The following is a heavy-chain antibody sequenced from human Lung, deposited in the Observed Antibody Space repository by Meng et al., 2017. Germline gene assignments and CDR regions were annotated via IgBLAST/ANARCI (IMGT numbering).Heavy chain of an antibody. CDR3: SRLVDY. CDR1: RFTCTDGS. Sequence: ELGLVGEGAGVHRPGGSLGLAFASYRFTCTDGSRAWLRRALGKGRERIGRRYSNVDVETVDYAAAVKGRIFNSRDDSENYFYLQMNSLETDYTAVHFGSRLVDYWGHGKLVTVSS. J-gene: IGHJ4*01. V-gene: IGHV3-15*01. CDR2: RYSNVDVETV.